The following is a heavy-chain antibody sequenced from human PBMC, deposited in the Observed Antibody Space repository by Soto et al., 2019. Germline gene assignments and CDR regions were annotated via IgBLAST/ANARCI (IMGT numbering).Heavy chain of an antibody. CDR2: VKQDGSEK. CDR1: GFTFSSYR. CDR3: ARDGTPTAMANWFDP. D-gene: IGHD5-18*01. J-gene: IGHJ5*02. Sequence: PGGSLRLSCAASGFTFSSYRMSWVRQAPGKGLEWVANVKQDGSEKYYVDSVKGRFTISRDNAKNSLYLQMNSLRAEDTAVYYCARDGTPTAMANWFDPWGQGTLVTVSS. V-gene: IGHV3-7*03.